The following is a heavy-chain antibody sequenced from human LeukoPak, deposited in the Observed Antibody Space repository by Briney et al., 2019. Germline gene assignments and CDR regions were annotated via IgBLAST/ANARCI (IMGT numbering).Heavy chain of an antibody. J-gene: IGHJ6*02. CDR2: ISYDGSNK. CDR1: GFTFSSYG. V-gene: IGHV3-30*18. CDR3: AKGATVTKYYYYYGMDV. Sequence: GGSLRLSCAASGFTFSSYGMHWVRQAPGKGLEWVAVISYDGSNKYYADSVKGRFTISRDNSKNTLYLQMNSLRAEDTAVYYCAKGATVTKYYYYYGMDVWGQGTTVTVSS. D-gene: IGHD4-17*01.